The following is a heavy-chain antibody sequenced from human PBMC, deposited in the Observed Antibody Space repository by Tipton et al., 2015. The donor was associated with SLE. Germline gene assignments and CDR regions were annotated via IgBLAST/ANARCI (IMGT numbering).Heavy chain of an antibody. CDR1: GGSISSGSYY. CDR2: IYTSGST. CDR3: ARDRYCYMHV. V-gene: IGHV4-61*02. Sequence: TLSLTCTVSGGSISSGSYYWSWIRQPAGKGLEWIGRIYTSGSTNYNPSLKSRVTISVDTSKNQFSLKLSSVTAADTAVYYCARDRYCYMHVWGKGTTVTVSS. J-gene: IGHJ6*03.